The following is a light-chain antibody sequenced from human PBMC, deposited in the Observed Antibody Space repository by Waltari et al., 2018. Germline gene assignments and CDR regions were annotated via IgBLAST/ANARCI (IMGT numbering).Light chain of an antibody. CDR3: SSYTSINTLAVV. CDR1: SGDLGDHNI. J-gene: IGLJ2*01. CDR2: DVS. Sequence: QSALTQPASVSGSPGQSITISCTGTSGDLGDHNIVPWYQQHPGKAPKVMIYDVSNRPSGVSSRFSGSKSGNTASLTISGLQAEDDADYYCSSYTSINTLAVVFGGGTRLTVL. V-gene: IGLV2-14*03.